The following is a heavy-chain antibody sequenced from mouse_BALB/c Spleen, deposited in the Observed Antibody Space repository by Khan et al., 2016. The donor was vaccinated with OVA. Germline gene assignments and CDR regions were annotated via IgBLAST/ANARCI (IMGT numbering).Heavy chain of an antibody. D-gene: IGHD1-2*01. CDR3: ARTAWINY. CDR2: ISYSGST. V-gene: IGHV3-2*02. J-gene: IGHJ2*01. CDR1: GYSITSGYG. Sequence: EVELVESGPGLVKPSQSLSLTCTVTGYSITSGYGRTWIRQFPGNKLELMGYISYSGSTNYNPFLTSRFSITRDTSKNQIFLQLNSVTTEDTARYYCARTAWINYWGQGTTLTVSS.